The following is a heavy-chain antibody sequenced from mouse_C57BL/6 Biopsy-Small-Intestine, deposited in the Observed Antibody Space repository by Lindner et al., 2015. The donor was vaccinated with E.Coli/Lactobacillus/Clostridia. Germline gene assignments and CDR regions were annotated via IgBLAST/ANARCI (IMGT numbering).Heavy chain of an antibody. CDR2: IYPNNGGT. V-gene: IGHV1-34*02. CDR1: GYTFTDYN. Sequence: VQLQESGPELVKPGASVKMSCKASGYTFTDYNMDWVKQSHGKSLEWIGYIYPNNGGTAYNQKFKSKATLTVDKSSSTAYMELHSLTSEDSAVYYCARSRSPSMDYWGQGTSVTVSS. J-gene: IGHJ4*01. CDR3: ARSRSPSMDY.